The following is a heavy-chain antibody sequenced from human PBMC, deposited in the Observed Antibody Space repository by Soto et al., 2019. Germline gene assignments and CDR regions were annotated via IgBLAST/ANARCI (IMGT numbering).Heavy chain of an antibody. V-gene: IGHV3-48*01. Sequence: EVQLVESGGGLLQPGGSLRLSCAASGFTFSSYSMNWVRQAPGKGLEWVSYISYTGRTIYYPDSVKGRFSISRDIAKNSLYVQMDSLKAEDTAVYYCARGIGTSPYYYMDVWGKGTTVTVSS. CDR3: ARGIGTSPYYYMDV. CDR2: ISYTGRTI. J-gene: IGHJ6*03. CDR1: GFTFSSYS. D-gene: IGHD1-7*01.